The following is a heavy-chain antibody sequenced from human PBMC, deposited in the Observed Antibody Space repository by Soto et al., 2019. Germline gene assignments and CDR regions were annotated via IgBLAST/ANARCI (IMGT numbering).Heavy chain of an antibody. J-gene: IGHJ4*02. CDR2: ISSSSSYI. Sequence: LRLSFAASGFTFISYSMNWVRQAPGKGLEWVSSISSSSSYIYYADSVKGRFTISRDNAKNSLYLQMNSLRAEDTAVYYCARSPQVAAPNDYWGQGTLVTVSS. V-gene: IGHV3-21*01. CDR3: ARSPQVAAPNDY. D-gene: IGHD6-19*01. CDR1: GFTFISYS.